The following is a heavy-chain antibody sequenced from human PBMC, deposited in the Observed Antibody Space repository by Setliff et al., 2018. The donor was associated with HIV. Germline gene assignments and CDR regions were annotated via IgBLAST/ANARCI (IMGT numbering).Heavy chain of an antibody. CDR3: ARHVILLWFGEEGYFDY. CDR1: GGSISSSSYY. V-gene: IGHV4-39*01. J-gene: IGHJ4*02. Sequence: SETLSLTCTVSGGSISSSSYYWGWIRQPPGKGLEWTGSIYYSGSTYYNPSLKSRVTISVDTSKNQFSLKLSSVTAADTAVYYCARHVILLWFGEEGYFDYWGQGTLVTVSS. CDR2: IYYSGST. D-gene: IGHD3-10*01.